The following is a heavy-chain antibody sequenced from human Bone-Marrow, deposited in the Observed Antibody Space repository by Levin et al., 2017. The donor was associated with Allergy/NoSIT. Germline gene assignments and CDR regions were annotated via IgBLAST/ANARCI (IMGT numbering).Heavy chain of an antibody. CDR3: ARSLGLPPFDAFDI. J-gene: IGHJ3*02. D-gene: IGHD3-16*01. Sequence: GESLKISCKSSGYTFTSYYVHWVRQAPGQGLEWMGMIDPSGGTTIYAQKLQGRVTMTRDTSTTTVYMEVSSLRSEDTAVYYCARSLGLPPFDAFDIWGQGTMVTISS. V-gene: IGHV1-46*04. CDR2: IDPSGGTT. CDR1: GYTFTSYY.